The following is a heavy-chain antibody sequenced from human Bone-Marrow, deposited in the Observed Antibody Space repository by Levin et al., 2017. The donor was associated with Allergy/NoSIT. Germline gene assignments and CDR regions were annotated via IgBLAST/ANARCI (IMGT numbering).Heavy chain of an antibody. CDR3: ARGWFGELLSH. Sequence: GESLKISCAASGFTVSSNYMSWVRQAPGKGPEWVSVIYSGGSTYYADSVKGRFTISRDNSKNTLYLQMNSLRAQDTAVYYCARGWFGELLSHWGQGTLVTVSS. J-gene: IGHJ4*02. CDR1: GFTVSSNY. V-gene: IGHV3-53*01. CDR2: IYSGGST. D-gene: IGHD3-10*01.